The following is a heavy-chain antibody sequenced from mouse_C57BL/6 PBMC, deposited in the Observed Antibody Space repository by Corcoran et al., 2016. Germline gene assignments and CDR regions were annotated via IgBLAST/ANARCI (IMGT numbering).Heavy chain of an antibody. CDR2: INPNNGGT. D-gene: IGHD1-1*01. V-gene: IGHV1-18*01. J-gene: IGHJ3*01. CDR3: ARLHYYGSSYGFAY. CDR1: GYTFTDYN. Sequence: EIQLQQSGPELVKPGASVKIPCKASGYTFTDYNMAWVKQSHGKSLEWIGDINPNNGGTIYNQKFKGKATFTVDKSSSTAYMELRSLTSEDTAVYYCARLHYYGSSYGFAYWGQGTLVTVSA.